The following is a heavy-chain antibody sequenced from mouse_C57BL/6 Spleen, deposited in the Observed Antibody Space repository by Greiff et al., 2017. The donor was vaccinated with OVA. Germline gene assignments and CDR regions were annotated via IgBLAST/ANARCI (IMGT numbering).Heavy chain of an antibody. CDR1: GFTFSSYG. Sequence: EVQLQESGGDLVKPGGSLKLSCAASGFTFSSYGMSWVRQTPDKRLEWVATISSGGSYTYYPDSVKGRFTISRDNAKNTLYLQMSSLKSEDTAMYYCARQGELRPWFAYWGQGTLVTVSA. D-gene: IGHD1-1*01. CDR3: ARQGELRPWFAY. J-gene: IGHJ3*01. V-gene: IGHV5-6*01. CDR2: ISSGGSYT.